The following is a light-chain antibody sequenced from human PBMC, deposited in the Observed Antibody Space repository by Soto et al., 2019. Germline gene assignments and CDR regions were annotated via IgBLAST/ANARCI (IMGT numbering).Light chain of an antibody. CDR2: GTS. CDR3: EYYGNTII. CDR1: QSVSNNH. Sequence: EIVLTQSPGTLSFSPGERVTLSCRTSQSVSNNHLAWYQQKPGQAPRLLIHGTSNRATGIPDRFSGSGSGTDFTLTFSRLEPEDFAVYYCEYYGNTIIFGGGTKVDIK. J-gene: IGKJ4*01. V-gene: IGKV3-20*01.